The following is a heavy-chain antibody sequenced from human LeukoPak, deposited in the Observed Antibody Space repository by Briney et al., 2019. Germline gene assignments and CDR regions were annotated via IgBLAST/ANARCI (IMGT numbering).Heavy chain of an antibody. J-gene: IGHJ6*02. V-gene: IGHV4-59*01. CDR3: ARVSLTPNYYHYYGLDV. CDR2: IYYSGST. CDR1: GGSFSSYY. Sequence: SETLSLTCAVSGGSFSSYYWSWIRQPPGKGLEWIGYIYYSGSTSYNPSLKSRVTISIDTSKNQFSLNLTSVTAADTAVYYCARVSLTPNYYHYYGLDVWGQGTTVTVSS.